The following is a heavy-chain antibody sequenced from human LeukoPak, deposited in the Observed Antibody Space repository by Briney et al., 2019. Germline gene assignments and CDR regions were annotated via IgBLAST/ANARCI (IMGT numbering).Heavy chain of an antibody. CDR1: GFTFSTYG. CDR3: AKDRAAAGDYFDY. V-gene: IGHV3-30*02. J-gene: IGHJ4*02. CDR2: IHNDGSNK. Sequence: GGSLRLSCAASGFTFSTYGMHWVRQAPGKGLEWVAFIHNDGSNKYYADSVKGRFTISRDNSKNTLYLQMNSLRAEDTAVYYCAKDRAAAGDYFDYWGQGTLVTVSS. D-gene: IGHD6-13*01.